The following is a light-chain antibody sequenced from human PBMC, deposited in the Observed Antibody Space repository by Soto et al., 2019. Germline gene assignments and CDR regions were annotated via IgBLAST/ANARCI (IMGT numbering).Light chain of an antibody. CDR2: EVY. CDR1: GSDVGAYNF. J-gene: IGLJ2*01. V-gene: IGLV2-8*01. Sequence: QSALTQPPSASGSPGQSVTISCTGTGSDVGAYNFVSWYHHHPGKAPQALIYEVYKRPSGVPDRFSGSKSGNTASLTVSGLQTEDEADYYCSSYAGSNNLVVFGGGTKLTVL. CDR3: SSYAGSNNLVV.